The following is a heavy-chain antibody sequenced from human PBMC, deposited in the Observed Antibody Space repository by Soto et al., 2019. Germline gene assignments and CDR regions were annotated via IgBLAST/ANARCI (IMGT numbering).Heavy chain of an antibody. V-gene: IGHV4-30-2*01. CDR3: ARAPLEGTWFDP. J-gene: IGHJ5*02. D-gene: IGHD3-10*01. Sequence: QLQLQESGSGLVRPSQTLSLTCAVSGGSISSGGYSWNWIRQPPGKGLEWIGYIYHSGSTLYNPSPKSRVTISVDKSKPQFSLKLSSVTAADTAVYYCARAPLEGTWFDPWGQGTLVTVSS. CDR2: IYHSGST. CDR1: GGSISSGGYS.